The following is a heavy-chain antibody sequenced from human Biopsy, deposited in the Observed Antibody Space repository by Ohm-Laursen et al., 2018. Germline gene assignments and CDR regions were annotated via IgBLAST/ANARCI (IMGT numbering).Heavy chain of an antibody. CDR1: GGSFSGYY. CDR2: INHSGST. V-gene: IGHV4-34*01. Sequence: GTLSLTWAVYGGSFSGYYWSWIRQPPGKGLEWIGEINHSGSTNYNPSLKSRVTISVDTSKNQFSLKLRPVTAADTAVYYCARGRLRAVARFDYWGQGILVTVSS. J-gene: IGHJ4*02. D-gene: IGHD6-19*01. CDR3: ARGRLRAVARFDY.